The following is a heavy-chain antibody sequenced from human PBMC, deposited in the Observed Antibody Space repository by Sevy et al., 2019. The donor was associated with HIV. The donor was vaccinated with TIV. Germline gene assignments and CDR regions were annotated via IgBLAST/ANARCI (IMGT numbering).Heavy chain of an antibody. V-gene: IGHV1-18*01. J-gene: IGHJ5*02. CDR3: ARIVDYYGSGSSSPGWFDP. Sequence: ASVKVSCKASGYTFTSYGISWVRQATGQGLEWMGWISAYNGNTNYAQKLQGRVTMTTDTSTSTAYMELRSLRSDDTAVYYCARIVDYYGSGSSSPGWFDPWGQGTLVTVSS. CDR1: GYTFTSYG. CDR2: ISAYNGNT. D-gene: IGHD3-10*01.